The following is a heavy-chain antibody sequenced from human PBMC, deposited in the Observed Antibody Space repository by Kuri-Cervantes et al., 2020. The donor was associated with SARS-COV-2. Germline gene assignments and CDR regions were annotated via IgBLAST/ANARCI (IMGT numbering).Heavy chain of an antibody. Sequence: LSLTCAASGFTFSSYEMNWVRQAPGKGLEWVSYISSSGSTIYYADSVKGRFTISRDNSKNTLYLQMNSLRAEDTAVYSCAKDEVGGVFDYWGQGTLVTVSS. CDR1: GFTFSSYE. D-gene: IGHD2-2*01. V-gene: IGHV3-48*03. J-gene: IGHJ4*02. CDR3: AKDEVGGVFDY. CDR2: ISSSGSTI.